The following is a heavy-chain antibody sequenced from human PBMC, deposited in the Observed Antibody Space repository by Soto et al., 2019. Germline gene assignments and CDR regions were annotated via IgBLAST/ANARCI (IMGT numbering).Heavy chain of an antibody. CDR1: GGSISSGGYS. V-gene: IGHV4-30-2*01. J-gene: IGHJ3*02. CDR2: IYHSGST. CDR3: ARAHGSGWGAFDI. Sequence: QVQLQESGSGLVKPSQTLSLTCAVSGGSISSGGYSWSWIRQPPGKGLEWIGYIYHSGSTYYNPSLKSRVTISVDRSKNQFSLKLSSVTAADTAVYYCARAHGSGWGAFDIWGQGTMVTVSS. D-gene: IGHD3-10*01.